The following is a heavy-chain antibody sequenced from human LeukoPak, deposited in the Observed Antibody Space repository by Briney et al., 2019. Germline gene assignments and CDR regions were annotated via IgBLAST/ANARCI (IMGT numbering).Heavy chain of an antibody. V-gene: IGHV3-33*01. J-gene: IGHJ3*02. CDR1: GFTFSSYG. Sequence: GRSLRLSCAASGFTFSSYGMHWVRQAPGEGLEWVAVIWYDGSNKYYADSVKGRFTISRDNSKNTLYLQMNSLRAEDTAVYYCAREVGGSAFDIWGQGTMVTVSS. D-gene: IGHD3-16*01. CDR3: AREVGGSAFDI. CDR2: IWYDGSNK.